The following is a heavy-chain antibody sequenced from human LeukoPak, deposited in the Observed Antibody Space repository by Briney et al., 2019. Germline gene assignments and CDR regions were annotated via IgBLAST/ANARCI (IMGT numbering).Heavy chain of an antibody. V-gene: IGHV4-34*01. D-gene: IGHD2-2*02. CDR2: INHDGTT. CDR1: GGSFRDYY. Sequence: PSETLSLTCAVYGGSFRDYYWSWIRHPPGKGLGWVGEINHDGTTNYNPSLKSRVIMTVAAPKRQFFLTLTPVTAADTAVYYCAREGAYTDFVNRFDAWGQGTLVTVSS. CDR3: AREGAYTDFVNRFDA. J-gene: IGHJ5*02.